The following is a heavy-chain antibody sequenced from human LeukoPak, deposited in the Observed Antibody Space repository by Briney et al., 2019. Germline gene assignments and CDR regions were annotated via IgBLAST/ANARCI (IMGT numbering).Heavy chain of an antibody. CDR2: ISYDGSNK. CDR3: ARDLDYYDSSGYTDY. V-gene: IGHV3-30-3*01. D-gene: IGHD3-22*01. Sequence: GGSLRLSCAASGFTFSSYAMHWVRQAPGKGLEWVAVISYDGSNKYYADSVKGRFTISRDNPKNTLYLQMNSLRAEDTAVYYCARDLDYYDSSGYTDYWGQGTLVTVSS. J-gene: IGHJ4*02. CDR1: GFTFSSYA.